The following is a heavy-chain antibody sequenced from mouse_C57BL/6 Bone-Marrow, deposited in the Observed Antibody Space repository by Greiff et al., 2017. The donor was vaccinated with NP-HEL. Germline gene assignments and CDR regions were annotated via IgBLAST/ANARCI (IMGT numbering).Heavy chain of an antibody. J-gene: IGHJ4*01. D-gene: IGHD1-1*01. V-gene: IGHV1-80*01. Sequence: VQLQQSGAELVKPGASVKISCKASGYAFSSYWMNWVKQRPGKGLEWIGQIYPGDGDTNYNGKFKGKATLTADKSSSTAYMQLSSLTSEDSAVYFCARPQLLRFYAMDYWGQGTSVTVSS. CDR2: IYPGDGDT. CDR1: GYAFSSYW. CDR3: ARPQLLRFYAMDY.